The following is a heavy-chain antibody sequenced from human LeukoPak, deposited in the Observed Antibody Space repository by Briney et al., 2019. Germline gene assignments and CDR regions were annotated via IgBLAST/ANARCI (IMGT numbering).Heavy chain of an antibody. J-gene: IGHJ4*02. Sequence: GGSLRPSCAASGFTFSSYAMSWVRQAPGKGLEWVSAISGSGGSTYYADSVKGRFTISRDNSKNTLYLQMNSLRAEDTAVYYCAKQSYYYDSSGLDFDYWGQGTLVTVSS. CDR2: ISGSGGST. D-gene: IGHD3-22*01. V-gene: IGHV3-23*01. CDR1: GFTFSSYA. CDR3: AKQSYYYDSSGLDFDY.